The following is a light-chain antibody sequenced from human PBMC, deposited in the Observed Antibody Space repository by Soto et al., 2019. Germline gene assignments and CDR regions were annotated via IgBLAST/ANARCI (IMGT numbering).Light chain of an antibody. CDR1: QRIVTW. J-gene: IGKJ1*01. CDR3: QHRHNWPTWT. V-gene: IGKV1-5*03. Sequence: DIQVTQSPSTLSASVGDRDPITCRASQRIVTWLAWYQQKPGNAPNLLIYKASTLKSEVTSRFSGSGSGTDFTLTITSLEPEDSAVYYCQHRHNWPTWTFGQGTKVDIK. CDR2: KAS.